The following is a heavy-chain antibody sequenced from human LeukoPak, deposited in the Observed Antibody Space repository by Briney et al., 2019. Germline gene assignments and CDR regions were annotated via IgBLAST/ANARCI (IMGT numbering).Heavy chain of an antibody. Sequence: GGSLRLSCAVSGITLSNHGMSWVRQAPGKGLEWVAGISGSGGSTNYADSVKGRFTISRDNPKNTLYLQMNSLRVEDTAVYFCAKRGVVIRVILVGFHKEAYYFDSWGQGARVTVSS. J-gene: IGHJ4*02. CDR3: AKRGVVIRVILVGFHKEAYYFDS. D-gene: IGHD3-22*01. V-gene: IGHV3-23*01. CDR2: ISGSGGST. CDR1: GITLSNHG.